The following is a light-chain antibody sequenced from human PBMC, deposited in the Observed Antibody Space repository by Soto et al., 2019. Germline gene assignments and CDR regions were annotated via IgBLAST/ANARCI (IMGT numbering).Light chain of an antibody. CDR2: AAS. CDR1: QSISNI. Sequence: TQSPATLSLSPGERATLSCRASQSISNILAWYQQKPGKAPKLLIYAASTMASGVPSRFSGSGSGTDFTLTISSLQPEDVATYYCQNYNSAPQTFGPGTKVDIK. V-gene: IGKV1-27*01. J-gene: IGKJ3*01. CDR3: QNYNSAPQT.